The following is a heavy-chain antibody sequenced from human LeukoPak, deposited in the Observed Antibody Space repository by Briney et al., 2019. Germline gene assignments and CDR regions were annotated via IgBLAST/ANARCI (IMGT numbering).Heavy chain of an antibody. J-gene: IGHJ4*02. Sequence: GGSLRLSCAASGFTLSSYWMHWVRQAPGKGLVWVSRINSNGRSTSYADSVKGRFTISRDNAKNTMYLQMNSLRGEDTAVYYCARGPYSSGYYVGDYWGQGILVTVSS. CDR1: GFTLSSYW. D-gene: IGHD3-22*01. CDR3: ARGPYSSGYYVGDY. V-gene: IGHV3-74*01. CDR2: INSNGRST.